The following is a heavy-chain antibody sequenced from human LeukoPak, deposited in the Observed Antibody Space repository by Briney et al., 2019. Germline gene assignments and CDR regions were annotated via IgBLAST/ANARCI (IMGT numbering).Heavy chain of an antibody. CDR3: AREISSGYSYGLDY. Sequence: GGSLRLSCAASGFTFRSYAMHWVRLAPGKGLEWVAGISYDGSNKYYADSVKGRFTISRDNSKNTLYLQMNSLRAEDTAVYYCAREISSGYSYGLDYWGQGTLVTVSS. CDR2: ISYDGSNK. D-gene: IGHD5-18*01. J-gene: IGHJ4*02. V-gene: IGHV3-30-3*01. CDR1: GFTFRSYA.